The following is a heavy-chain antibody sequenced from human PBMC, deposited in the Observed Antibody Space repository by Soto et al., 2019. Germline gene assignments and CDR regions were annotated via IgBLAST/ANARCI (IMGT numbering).Heavy chain of an antibody. Sequence: EVQLVESGGDLVQPGGSLRLSCAASGFTFTSYAMSWIRQAPGKGLEWVSAITGGGDNTYYADSVKGRFTISRDNSKNTLYLQMNSLGAEDTDFYYCTKDGGSRDWLTVNWGQGTLVTVSS. CDR3: TKDGGSRDWLTVN. D-gene: IGHD3-9*01. CDR1: GFTFTSYA. V-gene: IGHV3-23*04. CDR2: ITGGGDNT. J-gene: IGHJ4*02.